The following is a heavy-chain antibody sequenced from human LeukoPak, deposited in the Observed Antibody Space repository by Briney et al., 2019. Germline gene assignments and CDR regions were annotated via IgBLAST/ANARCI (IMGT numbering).Heavy chain of an antibody. D-gene: IGHD6-13*01. CDR1: GFTFSSYA. CDR3: AKVVTGYFDY. J-gene: IGHJ4*02. CDR2: ISVSGGST. V-gene: IGHV3-23*01. Sequence: GGSLRLSCAASGFTFSSYAMSWVCQAPGKGLEWVSAISVSGGSTYYADSVKGRFTISRDNSKNTLYLQMNSLRAEDTAVYYCAKVVTGYFDYWGQGTLVTVSS.